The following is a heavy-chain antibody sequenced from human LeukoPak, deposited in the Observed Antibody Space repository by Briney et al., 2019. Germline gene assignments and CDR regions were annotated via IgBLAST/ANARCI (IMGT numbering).Heavy chain of an antibody. V-gene: IGHV4-59*01. D-gene: IGHD1-1*01. J-gene: IGHJ5*02. CDR3: AREGTAGTNLNWFDP. Sequence: SETLSLTCTVSGGSISSYYWSWVRQPPGTGLEWIGYISYSGSTNFNPSLKSRVTISVDTPKNQFSLKLSSVTAADTAVYYCAREGTAGTNLNWFDPWGQGTLVTVSS. CDR2: ISYSGST. CDR1: GGSISSYY.